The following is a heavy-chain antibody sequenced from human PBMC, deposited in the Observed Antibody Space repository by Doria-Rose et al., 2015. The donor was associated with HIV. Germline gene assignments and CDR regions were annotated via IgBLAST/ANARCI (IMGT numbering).Heavy chain of an antibody. D-gene: IGHD6-13*01. V-gene: IGHV2-26*01. Sequence: QITLEESGPVLVKPTETLTLTCTVSGVSLSSPGMGVSWIRQPPGKALEWLANIVSDDERSYNTSLKSRLTISRGTSKGQVVLTMTDMDPVDTATYYCARIKSSRGYHRYDVEFWGQGTLVIGSA. CDR2: IVSDDER. CDR1: GVSLSSPGMG. CDR3: ARIKSSRGYHRYDVEF. J-gene: IGHJ4*02.